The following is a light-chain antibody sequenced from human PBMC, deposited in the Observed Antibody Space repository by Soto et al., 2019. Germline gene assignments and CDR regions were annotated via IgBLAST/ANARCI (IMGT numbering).Light chain of an antibody. CDR1: ERIYSAY. CDR2: DAS. J-gene: IGKJ5*01. Sequence: EVVLTQSPGTLSLSRGERATLSCRASERIYSAYLGWYQQKPGQAPRLLIYDASRRATGIPDRFSGSGSGTDYTLTISSLEPEDYAVYYCQQYDVSPPITFGQGTRLEIK. V-gene: IGKV3-20*01. CDR3: QQYDVSPPIT.